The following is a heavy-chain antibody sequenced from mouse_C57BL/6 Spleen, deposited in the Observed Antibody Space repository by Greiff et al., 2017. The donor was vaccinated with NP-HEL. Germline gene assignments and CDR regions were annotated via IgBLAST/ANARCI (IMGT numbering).Heavy chain of an antibody. CDR2: ISYDGSN. V-gene: IGHV3-6*01. CDR1: GYSITSGYY. CDR3: ARENYDV. Sequence: EVQLVESGPGLVKPSQSLSLTCSVTGYSITSGYYWNWLRQFPGNKLEWMGYISYDGSNNYNPSLKNRISITRDTSKNQFFLKLNSVTTEDTATYYCARENYDVWGTGTTVTVSS. J-gene: IGHJ1*03.